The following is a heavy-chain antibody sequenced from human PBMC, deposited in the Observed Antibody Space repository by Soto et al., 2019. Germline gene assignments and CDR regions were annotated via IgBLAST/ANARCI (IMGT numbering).Heavy chain of an antibody. CDR1: GYTFINYY. CDR3: ARDLAAWDL. J-gene: IGHJ5*02. V-gene: IGHV1-46*01. CDR2: INPMGGST. Sequence: ASVKVSCKASGYTFINYYIHWVRQAPGQGLEGMAIINPMGGSTNYAQEFQGRVTLTSDTSTSTVYMELSSLRFEDTALFYCARDLAAWDLWGQGTLVTVSS. D-gene: IGHD6-13*01.